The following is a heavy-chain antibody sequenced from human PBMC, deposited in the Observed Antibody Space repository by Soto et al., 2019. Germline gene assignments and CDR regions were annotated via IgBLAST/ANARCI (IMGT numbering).Heavy chain of an antibody. D-gene: IGHD3-10*01. CDR2: ISKSGDST. Sequence: EVQLLESGGGWVQPGGSLRLSFAASGVTFTSYAMTWVRQVPGEGLQWVSSISKSGDSTYYADSVKGRFTTSRDKSKNTLDLQMNSLRAEDTAIYYCAKGSFGFDYWGQGTLVTVSS. CDR1: GVTFTSYA. J-gene: IGHJ4*02. V-gene: IGHV3-23*01. CDR3: AKGSFGFDY.